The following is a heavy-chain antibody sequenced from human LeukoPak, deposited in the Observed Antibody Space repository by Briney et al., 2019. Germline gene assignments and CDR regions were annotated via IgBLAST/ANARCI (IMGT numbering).Heavy chain of an antibody. CDR2: ISGSGGST. CDR1: GFTFSSYA. D-gene: IGHD1-26*01. J-gene: IGHJ4*02. Sequence: GGSLRLSCASSGFTFSSYAMSRFRQAPGKGLEGVSAISGSGGSTYYAESVKGRFTISRDNSKNTLYLQMNSLRAEDTAVYYCAKDWGYSGSYYFDYWGQGTLVTVSS. CDR3: AKDWGYSGSYYFDY. V-gene: IGHV3-23*01.